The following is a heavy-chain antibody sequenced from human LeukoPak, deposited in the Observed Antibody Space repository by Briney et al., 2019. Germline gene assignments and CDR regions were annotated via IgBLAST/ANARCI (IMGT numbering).Heavy chain of an antibody. CDR2: IRFDGDIK. CDR1: GFRFSSYG. CDR3: ARSVSYMDV. V-gene: IGHV3-33*08. Sequence: TGGSLRLSCAASGFRFSSYGMHWVRQAPGKGLEWVAFIRFDGDIKYYGEAVKGRFTISRNNAENKVFLQMDNLRAEDTAVYFCARSVSYMDVWGQGTTVTVSS. D-gene: IGHD4-17*01. J-gene: IGHJ6*03.